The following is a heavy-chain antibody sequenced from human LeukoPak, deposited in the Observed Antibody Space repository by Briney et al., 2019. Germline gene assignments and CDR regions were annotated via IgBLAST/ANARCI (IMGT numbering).Heavy chain of an antibody. J-gene: IGHJ3*02. Sequence: GGSLRLSCAASGFTFSSYAMSWVRQAPGKGLEWVSVISGSGGSTYYADSVKGRFTISRDNSKNTLYLQMNSLRAEDTAVYYCARDQGYCSSTSCYGAFDIWGQGTMVTVSS. CDR2: ISGSGGST. D-gene: IGHD2-2*01. CDR1: GFTFSSYA. V-gene: IGHV3-23*01. CDR3: ARDQGYCSSTSCYGAFDI.